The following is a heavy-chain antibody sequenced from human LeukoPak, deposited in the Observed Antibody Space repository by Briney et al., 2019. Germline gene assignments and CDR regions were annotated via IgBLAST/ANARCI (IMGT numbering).Heavy chain of an antibody. D-gene: IGHD3-22*01. CDR2: INHSGST. CDR3: ARDPPMYYYDSSGYYHPFDY. CDR1: GGSFSGYY. Sequence: SETLSLTCAVYGGSFSGYYWSWIRQPPGKGLEWIGEINHSGSTNYNPSLKSRVTISVDTPKNQFSLKLSSVTAADTAVYYCARDPPMYYYDSSGYYHPFDYWGQGTLVTVSS. V-gene: IGHV4-34*01. J-gene: IGHJ4*02.